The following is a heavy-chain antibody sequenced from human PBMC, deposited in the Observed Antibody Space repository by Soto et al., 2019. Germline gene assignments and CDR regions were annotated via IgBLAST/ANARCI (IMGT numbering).Heavy chain of an antibody. CDR3: ARSLGMATREIGYFDY. CDR2: IIPIFGTA. CDR1: GGTFSSYA. J-gene: IGHJ4*02. D-gene: IGHD5-12*01. Sequence: QVQLVQSGAEVKKPRSSVKVSCKASGGTFSSYAISWVRQAPGQGLEWMGGIIPIFGTANYAQKFQGRVTITADESTSTAYMELSSLRSEDTAVYYCARSLGMATREIGYFDYWGQGTLVTVSS. V-gene: IGHV1-69*12.